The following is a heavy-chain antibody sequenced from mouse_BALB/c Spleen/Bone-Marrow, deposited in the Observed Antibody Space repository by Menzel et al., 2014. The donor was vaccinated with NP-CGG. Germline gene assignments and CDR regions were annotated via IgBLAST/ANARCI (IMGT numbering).Heavy chain of an antibody. J-gene: IGHJ3*01. V-gene: IGHV1S135*01. CDR2: IDPYNGDT. CDR1: GYAFTSYN. D-gene: IGHD2-1*01. CDR3: ASFGNYEAWFAY. Sequence: EVKVVDSGPELVKPGASVKVSCKASGYAFTSYNIYWVKQSHGKSLEWIGYIDPYNGDTNYNQKFKVKATLTVDKSSSTAYMHLNSLTSEDSAVYYCASFGNYEAWFAYWGQGTLVTVSA.